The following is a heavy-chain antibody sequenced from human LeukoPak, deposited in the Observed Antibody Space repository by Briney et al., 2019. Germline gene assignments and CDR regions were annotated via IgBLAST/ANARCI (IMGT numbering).Heavy chain of an antibody. CDR2: INTDGSTT. D-gene: IGHD3-10*01. Sequence: GGSLRPSCAASGFTFSSYWMHWVRQAPGKGLVWVSRINTDGSTTTYADSVKGRFAISRDNAKSTLYLHMNSLRAEDSAEYFCARDFFVSGESFFGSWGQGTLVTVSS. CDR3: ARDFFVSGESFFGS. V-gene: IGHV3-74*01. CDR1: GFTFSSYW. J-gene: IGHJ5*01.